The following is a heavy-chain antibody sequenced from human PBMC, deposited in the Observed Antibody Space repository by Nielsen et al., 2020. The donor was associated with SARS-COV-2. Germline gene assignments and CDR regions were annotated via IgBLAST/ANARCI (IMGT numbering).Heavy chain of an antibody. J-gene: IGHJ6*02. D-gene: IGHD1-26*01. CDR1: GFTFSNYA. CDR2: ISYDGANE. Sequence: GESLKISCAASGFTFSNYAMDWVRQAPGKGLEWVAIISYDGANEYYAGSVKGRFTISRDNSKNTLYLQMNSLRTEDTAVYYCASPAQGSSGTYYYYGLDVWGQGTTVTVSS. V-gene: IGHV3-30-3*01. CDR3: ASPAQGSSGTYYYYGLDV.